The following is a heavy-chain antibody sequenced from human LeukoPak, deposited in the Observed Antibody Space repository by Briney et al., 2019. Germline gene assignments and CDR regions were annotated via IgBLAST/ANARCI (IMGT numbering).Heavy chain of an antibody. Sequence: SETLSLTCTVSGGSICSYYWSWIRQPPGKGLEWIGYIYYSGSTNYNPSLKSRVTISVDTSKNQFSLKLSSVTAADTAVYYCARVGNYDFWSGINDAFDIWGQGTMVTVSS. D-gene: IGHD3-3*01. V-gene: IGHV4-59*01. J-gene: IGHJ3*02. CDR2: IYYSGST. CDR3: ARVGNYDFWSGINDAFDI. CDR1: GGSICSYY.